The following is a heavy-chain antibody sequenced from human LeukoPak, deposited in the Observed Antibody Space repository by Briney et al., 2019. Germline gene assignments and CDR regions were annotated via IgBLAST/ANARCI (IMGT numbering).Heavy chain of an antibody. D-gene: IGHD6-13*01. J-gene: IGHJ4*02. CDR3: ARQGYYSSSWYTY. Sequence: SETLSLTCTVSGGSISSYYWSWIRQPPGKGLEWIGYIYYSGSTNYKPSLKSRVTISVDTSKNQFPLKLSSVTAADTAVYYCARQGYYSSSWYTYWGQGTLVTVSS. V-gene: IGHV4-59*08. CDR1: GGSISSYY. CDR2: IYYSGST.